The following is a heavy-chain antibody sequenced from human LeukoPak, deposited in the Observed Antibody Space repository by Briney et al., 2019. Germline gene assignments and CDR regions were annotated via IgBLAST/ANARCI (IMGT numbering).Heavy chain of an antibody. V-gene: IGHV3-9*01. CDR3: AKDSDIVATSCTLDY. CDR2: ISWNSGSI. J-gene: IGHJ4*02. Sequence: GRSLRLSCAASGFTFDDYAMHWVRQAPGKGLEWVSGISWNSGSIGYADSVKGRFTISRDNAQNSLFLQMNSLRAEDTALYYCAKDSDIVATSCTLDYWGQGTLVTVSS. D-gene: IGHD5-12*01. CDR1: GFTFDDYA.